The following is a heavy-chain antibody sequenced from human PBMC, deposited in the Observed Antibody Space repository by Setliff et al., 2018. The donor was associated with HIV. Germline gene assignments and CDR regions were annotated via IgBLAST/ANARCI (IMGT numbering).Heavy chain of an antibody. J-gene: IGHJ5*02. V-gene: IGHV4-31*01. CDR1: GGSISSGGYY. CDR3: ARVVGSTPYNFWSGYPYVYWFDP. Sequence: PSETLSLTCTVSGGSISSGGYYWSWIRQHPGKGLEWIGYIYYSGSTYYNPSLKSLVTISVDTSKNQFSLKLSSVTAADTAVYYCARVVGSTPYNFWSGYPYVYWFDPWGQGTLVTVSS. D-gene: IGHD3-3*01. CDR2: IYYSGST.